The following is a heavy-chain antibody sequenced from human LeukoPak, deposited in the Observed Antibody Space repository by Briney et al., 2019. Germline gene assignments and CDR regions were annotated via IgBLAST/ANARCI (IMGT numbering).Heavy chain of an antibody. CDR1: GGSISSSSYY. D-gene: IGHD3-22*01. V-gene: IGHV4-39*07. CDR3: ARVDTMIVVVNAFDI. CDR2: INHSGST. J-gene: IGHJ3*02. Sequence: PSETLSLTCTVSGGSISSSSYYWGWIRQPPGKGLEWIGEINHSGSTNYNPSLKSRVTISVDTSKNQFSLKLSSVTAADTAVYYCARVDTMIVVVNAFDIWGQGTMVTVSS.